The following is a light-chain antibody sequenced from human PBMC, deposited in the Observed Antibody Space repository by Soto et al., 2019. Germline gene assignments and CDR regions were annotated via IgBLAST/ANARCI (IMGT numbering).Light chain of an antibody. CDR3: SSYTTSTSFIL. Sequence: QSALTQPASVSGSPGQSITISCTGTSSDIGNYDFVSWYQQVPGTAPKAMIYEVSSRPSGVSNRFSGSKSANTASLTISGLQAEDEAYYYGSSYTTSTSFILFGGGTKLTVL. CDR2: EVS. CDR1: SSDIGNYDF. J-gene: IGLJ2*01. V-gene: IGLV2-14*01.